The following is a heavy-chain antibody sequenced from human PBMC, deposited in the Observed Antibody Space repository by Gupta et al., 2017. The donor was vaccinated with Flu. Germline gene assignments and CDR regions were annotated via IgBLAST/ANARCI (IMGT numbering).Heavy chain of an antibody. D-gene: IGHD2-2*01. CDR2: IWYDGSKK. CDR3: ARPGSYADFVYYFGMDV. Sequence: QVQLVESGGGVVQPGRSLRLSCAATGFMVSSYGMHWVRQAPGKGLGGVALIWYDGSKKYYADAVEGRFTVSRDNSKNTLYLEMNSLRAEDTAVYYCARPGSYADFVYYFGMDVWGQGTTVTVSS. V-gene: IGHV3-33*01. CDR1: GFMVSSYG. J-gene: IGHJ6*02.